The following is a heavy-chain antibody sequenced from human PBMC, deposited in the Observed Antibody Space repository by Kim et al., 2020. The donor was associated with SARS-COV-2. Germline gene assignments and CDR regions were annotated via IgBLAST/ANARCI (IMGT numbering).Heavy chain of an antibody. CDR2: IDGSDGTT. V-gene: IGHV3-23*01. CDR1: GFTFTGYA. Sequence: GGSLRLSCTTSGFTFTGYAMSWVRQAPGKGLEWVSSIDGSDGTTYYVVSVKGRYTISRDNTKNTLYWQMSRLRADDTAVYYCMIGGWGWIWDHWGQGTRVTVSS. J-gene: IGHJ4*02. D-gene: IGHD2-2*03. CDR3: MIGGWGWIWDH.